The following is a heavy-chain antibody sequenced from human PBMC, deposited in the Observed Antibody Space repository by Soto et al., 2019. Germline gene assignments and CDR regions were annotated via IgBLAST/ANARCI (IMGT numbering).Heavy chain of an antibody. V-gene: IGHV4-34*01. CDR1: GGSFIGYY. D-gene: IGHD3-22*01. CDR3: ARASYYCDSFAYFRYY. J-gene: IGHJ4*03. Sequence: SDTLSLTCAFYGGSFIGYYWSWILQPPGKGLEWIGEINHSGSTNYNPSLKSRVTISVDTSKNQFSLKLSSVTAADTAVYYCARASYYCDSFAYFRYYWCRGTLVTVSS. CDR2: INHSGST.